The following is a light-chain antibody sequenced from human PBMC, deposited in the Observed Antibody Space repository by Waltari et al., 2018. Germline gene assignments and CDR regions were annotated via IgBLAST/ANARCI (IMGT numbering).Light chain of an antibody. CDR3: QQYNNWLPLT. CDR1: QSITSN. CDR2: GAS. Sequence: EIVLTQSPVLLSVSPGERTTLSCRASQSITSNLAWYQQKPGQSPRLLIYGASIRAAGIPARFSGSGSGTEFTLTISSLQSEDFAVYYCQQYNNWLPLTFGGGTKVEIK. V-gene: IGKV3-15*01. J-gene: IGKJ4*01.